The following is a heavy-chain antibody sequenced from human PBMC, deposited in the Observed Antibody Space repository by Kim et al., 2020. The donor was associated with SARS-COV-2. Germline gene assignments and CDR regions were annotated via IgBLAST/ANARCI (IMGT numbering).Heavy chain of an antibody. CDR1: GYSFTSYW. CDR2: IYPGDSDT. V-gene: IGHV5-51*01. Sequence: GESLKISCKGSGYSFTSYWIGWVRQMPGKGLEWMGIIYPGDSDTRYSPSFQDQVTISADKSISTAYLQWSSLKASDTAMYYCARLSMGVAGPATKCFDYWGQGTLVTVSS. CDR3: ARLSMGVAGPATKCFDY. D-gene: IGHD6-19*01. J-gene: IGHJ4*02.